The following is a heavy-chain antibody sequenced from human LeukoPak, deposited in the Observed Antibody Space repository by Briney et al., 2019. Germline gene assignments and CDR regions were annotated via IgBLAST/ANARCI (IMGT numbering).Heavy chain of an antibody. D-gene: IGHD5-12*01. CDR3: ARQVAAKGEWAFDI. V-gene: IGHV4-38-2*02. CDR2: INLSEHT. J-gene: IGHJ3*02. CDR1: TYSIPIGYY. Sequence: SETLSLTCSVSTYSIPIGYYWGWIRQPPGKGLEWIGSINLSEHTYYNPSLKSRVTISVDKSKNQFSLKLSSVTAADTAVYYCARQVAAKGEWAFDIWGQGTMVTASS.